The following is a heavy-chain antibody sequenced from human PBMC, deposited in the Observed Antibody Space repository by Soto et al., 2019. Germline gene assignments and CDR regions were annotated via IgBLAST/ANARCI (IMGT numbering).Heavy chain of an antibody. V-gene: IGHV4-39*01. CDR1: GASISSSSYY. CDR2: IFYTGIA. J-gene: IGHJ4*02. Sequence: QVQLQESGPGLVKPSETLSLTCNVSGASISSSSYYWAWIRQTPGKGLEWIGSIFYTGIAYTNPSLESRVPVSVDTSKNQFSLRLSSVTAADAGVYYCARRHRVTALGTIDHWGQGTLVTVSS. CDR3: ARRHRVTALGTIDH. D-gene: IGHD6-13*01.